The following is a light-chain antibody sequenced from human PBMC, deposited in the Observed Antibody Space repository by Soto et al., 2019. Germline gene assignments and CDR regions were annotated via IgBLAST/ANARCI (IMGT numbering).Light chain of an antibody. J-gene: IGLJ1*01. CDR3: CSYAGTYTFL. V-gene: IGLV2-11*01. CDR2: DVS. Sequence: QSVLTQPRSVSGSPGQSVTISCTGTSSDVGGYNYVSWYQQHPGKAPKLMIYDVSKRPSGVPDRFSGSKSGNTASLTISGLQAEDEAGYYCCSYAGTYTFLFGTGTKLTVL. CDR1: SSDVGGYNY.